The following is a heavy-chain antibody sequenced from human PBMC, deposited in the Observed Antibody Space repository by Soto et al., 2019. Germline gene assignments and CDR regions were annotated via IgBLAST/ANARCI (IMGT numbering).Heavy chain of an antibody. CDR2: ISGGSSYT. CDR1: GFTFGDSY. V-gene: IGHV3-11*06. Sequence: PGGSLRLSCAASGFTFGDSYMSWVRQAPGKGLEWLSYISGGSSYTNYADSVKGRFTISRDNAKRSLSLQMNSLRGDDTAVYYCAKTIVAASGYYFDYWGQGTMVTVSS. D-gene: IGHD1-26*01. CDR3: AKTIVAASGYYFDY. J-gene: IGHJ4*02.